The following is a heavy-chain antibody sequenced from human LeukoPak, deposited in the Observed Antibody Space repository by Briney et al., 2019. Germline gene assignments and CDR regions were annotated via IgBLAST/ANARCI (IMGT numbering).Heavy chain of an antibody. Sequence: GGSLRLSCAASGFTFSSYAMSWVRQAPGKGLEWVSAISGSGGSTYYADSVKGRFTISRDNSKNTLYLQMNSLRAEDTAVYYCAKELITMIVVVTGFGYWGQGTLVTVSS. CDR3: AKELITMIVVVTGFGY. CDR2: ISGSGGST. D-gene: IGHD3-22*01. V-gene: IGHV3-23*01. J-gene: IGHJ4*02. CDR1: GFTFSSYA.